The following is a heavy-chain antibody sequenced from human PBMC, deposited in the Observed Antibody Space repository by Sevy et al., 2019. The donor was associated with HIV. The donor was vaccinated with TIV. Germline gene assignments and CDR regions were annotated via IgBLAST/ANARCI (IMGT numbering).Heavy chain of an antibody. Sequence: SETLSLTCTVSGDSINTYSWSWVRQPPGKGLQWIGDVTHSGSTNYNPSLKSRVIISLDTSRNQFSLKVTSVNAADTAVYYFARLRLDVFDVPGATPGCYFDSWGQGTLVTVSS. CDR1: GDSINTYS. J-gene: IGHJ4*02. D-gene: IGHD2-2*01. V-gene: IGHV4-59*08. CDR2: VTHSGST. CDR3: ARLRLDVFDVPGATPGCYFDS.